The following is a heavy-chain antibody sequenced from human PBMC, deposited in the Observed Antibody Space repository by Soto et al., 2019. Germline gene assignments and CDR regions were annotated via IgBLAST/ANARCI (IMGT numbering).Heavy chain of an antibody. CDR2: ISSSSSYI. CDR3: ARLLGGRQWLVPFDY. J-gene: IGHJ4*02. D-gene: IGHD6-19*01. V-gene: IGHV3-21*01. Sequence: GGSLRLSCAASGFTFSSYSMNWVRQAPGKGLEWVSSISSSSSYIYYADSVKGRFTISRDNAKNSLYLQMNSLRAEDTAVYYCARLLGGRQWLVPFDYWGQGTLVTVSS. CDR1: GFTFSSYS.